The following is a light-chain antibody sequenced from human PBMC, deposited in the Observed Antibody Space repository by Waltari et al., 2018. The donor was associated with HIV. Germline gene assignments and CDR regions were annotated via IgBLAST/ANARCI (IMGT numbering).Light chain of an antibody. CDR1: RTVYFNSNNQNY. CDR2: WAS. Sequence: DIVMTQPPDSLPVSLGERATMNCRSSRTVYFNSNNQNYLAWYQQKPGQSPKVLIYWASTRASGVPGRFSGSGSGTDFNLTISSLQADDVAVYYCQQYYTIESTFGGGTKVEIK. V-gene: IGKV4-1*01. CDR3: QQYYTIEST. J-gene: IGKJ4*01.